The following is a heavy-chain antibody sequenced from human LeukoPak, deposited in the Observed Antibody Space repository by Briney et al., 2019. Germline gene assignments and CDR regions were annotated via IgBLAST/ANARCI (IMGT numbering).Heavy chain of an antibody. CDR2: ISYDGSNK. D-gene: IGHD5-18*01. V-gene: IGHV3-30*18. CDR1: GFTFSSYG. CDR3: AKVRSQQQLWLRAAARIIDY. Sequence: PGGSLRLSCAASGFTFSSYGMHWVRQAPGKGLEWVAVISYDGSNKYYADSVKGRFTISRDNSKNTLYLQMNSLRAEDTAVYYCAKVRSQQQLWLRAAARIIDYWGQGTLVTVSS. J-gene: IGHJ4*02.